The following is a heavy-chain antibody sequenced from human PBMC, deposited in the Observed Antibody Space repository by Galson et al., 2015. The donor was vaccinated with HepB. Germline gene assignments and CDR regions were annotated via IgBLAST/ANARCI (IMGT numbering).Heavy chain of an antibody. Sequence: SLRLSCAASGFTFSDYYMSWIRQAPGRGLEWISYIRNSGTTLYYADSVRGRFSISRDNAKNSLYLQMNSLRAEDSAVYYCARGSDSSVGPFDYWGQGTLVTVSS. CDR3: ARGSDSSVGPFDY. J-gene: IGHJ4*02. CDR1: GFTFSDYY. D-gene: IGHD1-26*01. CDR2: IRNSGTTL. V-gene: IGHV3-11*01.